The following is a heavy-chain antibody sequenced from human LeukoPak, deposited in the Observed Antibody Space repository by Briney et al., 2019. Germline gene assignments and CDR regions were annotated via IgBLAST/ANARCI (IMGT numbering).Heavy chain of an antibody. V-gene: IGHV3-53*01. J-gene: IGHJ4*02. CDR3: ARRAGAYSHPYDY. Sequence: GGSLRLSCAASGLTVSSNCMSWVRQAPGKGLEWVSFIYSGGNTYYADSAKGRFTISRDNSKNTVHLQMNSLRAEDTAVYYCARRAGAYSHPYDYWGQGTLVTVSS. CDR2: IYSGGNT. CDR1: GLTVSSNC. D-gene: IGHD4/OR15-4a*01.